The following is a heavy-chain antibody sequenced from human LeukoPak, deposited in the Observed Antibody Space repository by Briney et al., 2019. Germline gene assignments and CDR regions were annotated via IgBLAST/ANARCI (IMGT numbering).Heavy chain of an antibody. CDR2: IKKDGSEK. D-gene: IGHD5/OR15-5a*01. V-gene: IGHV3-7*01. CDR1: GFSFSDYW. Sequence: GGSLRLSCAGSGFSFSDYWMSWVRQAPGKGLEWVANIKKDGSEKYYVDSVKGRFTISRDNAKKLVYLQMNSLSAEDTAVYYCVRDWSTIGDFEFWGRGALVIVSS. CDR3: VRDWSTIGDFEF. J-gene: IGHJ4*02.